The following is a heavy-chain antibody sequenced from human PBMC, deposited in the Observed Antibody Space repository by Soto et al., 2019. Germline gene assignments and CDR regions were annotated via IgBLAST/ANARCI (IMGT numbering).Heavy chain of an antibody. CDR2: IDPSDSYT. J-gene: IGHJ6*02. V-gene: IGHV5-10-1*01. Sequence: GESLKTSCKGPGYSFTSYWISWVSQMPGKGLEWMGRIDPSDSYTNYSPSFQGHVTISADKSISTAYLQWSSLKASDTAMYYCARPGYSYDGGMDVWGQGTTVTVSS. D-gene: IGHD5-18*01. CDR3: ARPGYSYDGGMDV. CDR1: GYSFTSYW.